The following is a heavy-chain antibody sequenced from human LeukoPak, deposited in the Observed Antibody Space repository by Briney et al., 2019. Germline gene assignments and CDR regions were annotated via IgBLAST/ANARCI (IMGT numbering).Heavy chain of an antibody. Sequence: GGSLRHSCAAHGFTFSYDAMRRVRQAPGKGLEWVSAISGSGCSTYYADSVKGRFTISRDNSKNTLYLQRNSLRAEDTAVYYGATWRGFDPWGQGTLVTVSS. J-gene: IGHJ5*02. CDR3: ATWRGFDP. CDR1: GFTFSYDA. D-gene: IGHD5-24*01. CDR2: ISGSGCST. V-gene: IGHV3-23*01.